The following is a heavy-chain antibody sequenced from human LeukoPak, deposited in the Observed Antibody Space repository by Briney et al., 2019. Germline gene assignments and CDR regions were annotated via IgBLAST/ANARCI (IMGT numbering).Heavy chain of an antibody. CDR2: IKPDESEK. D-gene: IGHD2-15*01. J-gene: IGHJ4*02. CDR1: GFTFNNYW. Sequence: GGSLRLSCVASGFTFNNYWLSWVRQTPGKGLEWVANIKPDESEKYYLDSVKGRFTISRDNANNLVTLQMNSLRAEDAAVYYCARMSPSEGGGTYRHFDFWGQGTLVTVSP. V-gene: IGHV3-7*01. CDR3: ARMSPSEGGGTYRHFDF.